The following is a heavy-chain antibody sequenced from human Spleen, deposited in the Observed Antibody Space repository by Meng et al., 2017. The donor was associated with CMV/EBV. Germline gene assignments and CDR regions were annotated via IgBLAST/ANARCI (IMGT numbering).Heavy chain of an antibody. CDR3: AQLAPQVSGYSFDY. V-gene: IGHV2-5*01. CDR2: IYWNDDK. CDR1: GFSLSTSGVG. J-gene: IGHJ4*02. D-gene: IGHD5-12*01. Sequence: FSGFSLSTSGVGVGWFRQPPGKALEWLALIYWNDDKRYSPSLKSRLTITKDTSKNQVVLTMTNMDPVDTATYYCAQLAPQVSGYSFDYWGQGTLVTVSS.